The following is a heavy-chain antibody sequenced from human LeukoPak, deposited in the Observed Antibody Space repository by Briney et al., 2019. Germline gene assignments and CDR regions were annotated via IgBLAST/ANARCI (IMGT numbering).Heavy chain of an antibody. J-gene: IGHJ4*02. Sequence: GGSLRLSCEASGFTFSSYGLHWVRQAPGKGLEWVAVIWYDGSKEYYADSVKGRFTISRDSSKNTMYLQMNSLRVEDTAVYYCARDSDCNGHYSLFDYWGQGTLVTVSS. D-gene: IGHD3-22*01. CDR2: IWYDGSKE. V-gene: IGHV3-33*01. CDR3: ARDSDCNGHYSLFDY. CDR1: GFTFSSYG.